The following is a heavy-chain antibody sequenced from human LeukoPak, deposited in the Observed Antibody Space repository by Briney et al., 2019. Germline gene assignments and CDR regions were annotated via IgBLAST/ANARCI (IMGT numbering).Heavy chain of an antibody. CDR1: GDSISISRSY. Sequence: PSEALSLTCTVSGDSISISRSYWGWIPQPPGKGLEWIGNNYYSGSTYYHPSPESRVTISVDTSKNQFSLKLSSVTAADTAVYYCVRHQYYYGAGSYYVFDSWGQGTLVTVSS. J-gene: IGHJ5*01. V-gene: IGHV4-39*01. CDR3: VRHQYYYGAGSYYVFDS. CDR2: NYYSGST. D-gene: IGHD3-10*01.